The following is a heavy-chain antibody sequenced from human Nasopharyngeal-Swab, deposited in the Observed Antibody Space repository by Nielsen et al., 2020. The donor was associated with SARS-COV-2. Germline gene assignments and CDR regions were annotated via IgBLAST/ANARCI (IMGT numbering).Heavy chain of an antibody. CDR1: GYSFTNYW. D-gene: IGHD3/OR15-3a*01. V-gene: IGHV5-10-1*01. CDR2: IDPRDSYI. Sequence: GESLKISCKGSGYSFTNYWIVWVRQMPGKGLEWMGTIDPRDSYITYSPSFQGHVTISTDKSINTAYLQWSSLKASDTAMYYCARYNNPSFGPFRFDPWGQGTLVTVSS. CDR3: ARYNNPSFGPFRFDP. J-gene: IGHJ5*02.